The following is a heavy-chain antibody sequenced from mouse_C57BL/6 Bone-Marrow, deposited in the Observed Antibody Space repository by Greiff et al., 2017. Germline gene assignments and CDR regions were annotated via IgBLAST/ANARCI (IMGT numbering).Heavy chain of an antibody. J-gene: IGHJ4*01. CDR3: ARRRRSIITTVVATDYAMDY. CDR2: IYPGSGNT. Sequence: QVQLQQSGAELVRPGASVKLSCKASGYTFTDYYINWVKQRPGQGLEWIARIYPGSGNTYYNAKFKGKATLTAEKSSSTAYMQLSSLTSEDSAVYVCARRRRSIITTVVATDYAMDYWGQGTSVTVSS. D-gene: IGHD1-1*01. V-gene: IGHV1-76*01. CDR1: GYTFTDYY.